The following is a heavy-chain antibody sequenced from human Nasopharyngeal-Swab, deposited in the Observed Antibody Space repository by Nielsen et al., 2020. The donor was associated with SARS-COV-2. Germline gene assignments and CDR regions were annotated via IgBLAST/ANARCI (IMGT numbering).Heavy chain of an antibody. Sequence: ASVKVSCKASGYTFTSYGISWMRQAPGQGLEWMGWISAYNGNTNYAQKLQGRVTMTTDTSTSTAYMELRSLRSDDTAVYYCARDPPLLESGYSYGFPRFDYWGQGTLVTVSS. CDR2: ISAYNGNT. D-gene: IGHD5-18*01. J-gene: IGHJ4*02. CDR3: ARDPPLLESGYSYGFPRFDY. CDR1: GYTFTSYG. V-gene: IGHV1-18*01.